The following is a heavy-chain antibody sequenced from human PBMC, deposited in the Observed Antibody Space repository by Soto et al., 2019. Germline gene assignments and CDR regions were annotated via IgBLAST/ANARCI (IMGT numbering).Heavy chain of an antibody. CDR1: GFTFSSYE. CDR3: ARENTAMTSTNYYYYGMDV. Sequence: EVQLVESGGGLVQPGGSLRLSCAASGFTFSSYEMNWVRQAPGKGLEWVSYISSSGSTIYYADSVKGRFTISRDNAKNSLYLQMNSLRAEDTAVYYCARENTAMTSTNYYYYGMDVWGQGTTVTVSS. V-gene: IGHV3-48*03. J-gene: IGHJ6*02. CDR2: ISSSGSTI. D-gene: IGHD5-18*01.